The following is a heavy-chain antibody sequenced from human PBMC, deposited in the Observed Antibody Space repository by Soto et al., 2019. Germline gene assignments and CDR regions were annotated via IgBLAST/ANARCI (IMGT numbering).Heavy chain of an antibody. CDR2: IWADGKTK. D-gene: IGHD3-10*01. J-gene: IGHJ3*02. CDR3: ARDPGGARFYS. V-gene: IGHV3-33*01. Sequence: PVRSLRLSCAASGFPFRSHGMHWVRLAPGKGLEWVAVIWADGKTKDYPDPVKGRFTISRDNSKNTLYLQMDSLIVDETAVYCCARDPGGARFYSWGGGTMVTV. CDR1: GFPFRSHG.